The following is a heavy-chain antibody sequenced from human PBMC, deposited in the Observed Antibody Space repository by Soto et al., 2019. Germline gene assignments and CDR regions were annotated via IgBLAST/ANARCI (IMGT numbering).Heavy chain of an antibody. CDR3: ARHSRIDYNSFDY. J-gene: IGHJ4*02. Sequence: GESLKISCEGSGYTFSNYWIAWVRQMPGKGLEWMGIIYPDDSDTRYSPSFQGQVSISADKSITTSYLQWSSRKTSASAIYQCARHSRIDYNSFDYWGQGPLVTVSS. CDR1: GYTFSNYW. CDR2: IYPDDSDT. D-gene: IGHD1-1*01. V-gene: IGHV5-51*01.